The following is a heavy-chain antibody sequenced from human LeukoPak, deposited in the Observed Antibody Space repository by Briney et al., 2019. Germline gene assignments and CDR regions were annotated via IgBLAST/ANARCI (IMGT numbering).Heavy chain of an antibody. V-gene: IGHV1-69*05. D-gene: IGHD2-2*01. CDR2: IIPIFGTA. CDR1: GGTFSSYA. J-gene: IGHJ4*02. Sequence: SVKASCKASGGTFSSYAISWVRQAPGQGLEWMGGIIPIFGTANYAQKFQGRVTITTDESTSTAYMELSSLRSEDTAVYYCARASVGCSSTSCYPLLGYWGQGTLVTVSS. CDR3: ARASVGCSSTSCYPLLGY.